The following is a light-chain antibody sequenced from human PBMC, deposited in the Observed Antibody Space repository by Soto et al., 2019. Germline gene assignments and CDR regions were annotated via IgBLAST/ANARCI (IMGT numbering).Light chain of an antibody. Sequence: QPVLTQAPSASGTPGQRVTISCSGSSSNVGINTVNWYQQLPGTAPKLLIYRNNQRPSGVPDRFSGSKSGTSASLAISGLQSEDEADYYCAVWDDNLNALFGGGTKVTVL. CDR2: RNN. CDR1: SSNVGINT. V-gene: IGLV1-44*01. CDR3: AVWDDNLNAL. J-gene: IGLJ2*01.